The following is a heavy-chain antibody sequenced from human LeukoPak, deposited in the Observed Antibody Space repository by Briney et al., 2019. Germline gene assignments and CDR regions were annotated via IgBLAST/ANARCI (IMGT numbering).Heavy chain of an antibody. Sequence: GGSLRLSCAASGFTFSSYGIHWVRQAPGKGLEWVAVISYDGSNKYYADSVKGRFTISRDNSKNTLYLQMNSLRAEDTAVYYCAKYLTMVRGVYGMDVWGQGTTVTVSS. J-gene: IGHJ6*02. CDR2: ISYDGSNK. CDR1: GFTFSSYG. CDR3: AKYLTMVRGVYGMDV. D-gene: IGHD3-10*01. V-gene: IGHV3-30*18.